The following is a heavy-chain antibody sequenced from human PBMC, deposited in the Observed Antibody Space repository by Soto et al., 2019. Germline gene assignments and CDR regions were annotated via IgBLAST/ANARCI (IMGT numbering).Heavy chain of an antibody. CDR3: AKSNELIDWFDP. J-gene: IGHJ5*02. V-gene: IGHV3-23*01. CDR2: MTGSGGTT. Sequence: EVQLLESGGGLVQPGGSLRLSCAASGFTFSSYAMSWVRQAPGKGLEWVSGMTGSGGTTFYADSVKGRFTISRDNSKDSLYLQMNSLRAEDTAVYYCAKSNELIDWFDPWGQGTLVTVSS. D-gene: IGHD1-1*01. CDR1: GFTFSSYA.